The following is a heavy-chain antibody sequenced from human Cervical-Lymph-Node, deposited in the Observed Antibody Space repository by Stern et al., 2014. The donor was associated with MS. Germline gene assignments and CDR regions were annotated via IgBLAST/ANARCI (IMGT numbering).Heavy chain of an antibody. D-gene: IGHD4-17*01. Sequence: QVQLVESGPGLVKPSETLSLTCTVSGGSISSSVYYWGWIRQPPGKGLEWIGSIYYSGSTYYNPSLKSRVTISVDTSKSQFSLKLTSVTAADTAVYYCARTYDYGAFFDYWGQGTLVTVSS. CDR2: IYYSGST. CDR1: GGSISSSVYY. J-gene: IGHJ4*02. V-gene: IGHV4-39*01. CDR3: ARTYDYGAFFDY.